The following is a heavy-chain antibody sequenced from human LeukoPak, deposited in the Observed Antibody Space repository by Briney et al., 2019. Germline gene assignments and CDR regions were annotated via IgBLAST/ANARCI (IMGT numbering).Heavy chain of an antibody. CDR2: INPNSGGT. CDR3: ARERVRGARKGWFDP. V-gene: IGHV1-2*02. J-gene: IGHJ5*02. CDR1: GYTFTGYY. D-gene: IGHD3-10*01. Sequence: GASVKVSCKASGYTFTGYYMHWVRQAPGQGLEWMGWINPNSGGTNYAQKFQGRVTMTRDTSISTAYMELSRLRSDVTAVYYCARERVRGARKGWFDPWGQGTLVTVSS.